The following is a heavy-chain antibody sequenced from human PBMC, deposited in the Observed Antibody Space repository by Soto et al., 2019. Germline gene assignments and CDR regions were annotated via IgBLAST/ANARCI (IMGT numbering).Heavy chain of an antibody. V-gene: IGHV3-48*01. CDR1: GFTFSSYS. J-gene: IGHJ3*02. Sequence: EVQLVESGGGLVQPGGSLRLSCAASGFTFSSYSMNWVRQAPGKGLEWVSYISSSSSTIYYADSVKGRFTISRDNAKKSLYLQMNSLRAEDTAVYYCAREYTDYGYDIWGQGTMVTVSS. CDR2: ISSSSSTI. D-gene: IGHD4-17*01. CDR3: AREYTDYGYDI.